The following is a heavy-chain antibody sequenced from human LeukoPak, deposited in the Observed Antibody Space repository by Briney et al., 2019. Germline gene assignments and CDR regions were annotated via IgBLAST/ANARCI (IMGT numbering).Heavy chain of an antibody. Sequence: PSETLSLTCTVSGGSISSSSYYWGWIRQPPGKGLEWIGSIYYSGSTYYNPSLKSRVTISVDTSKNQFSLKLSSVTAADTAVYYCAREPRHDYKSDYWGQGTLVTVSS. CDR3: AREPRHDYKSDY. CDR1: GGSISSSSYY. J-gene: IGHJ4*02. V-gene: IGHV4-39*07. CDR2: IYYSGST. D-gene: IGHD4-11*01.